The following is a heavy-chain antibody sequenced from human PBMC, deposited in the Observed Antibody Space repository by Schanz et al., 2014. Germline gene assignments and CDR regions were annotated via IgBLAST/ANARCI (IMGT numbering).Heavy chain of an antibody. CDR3: ARENLNWEAFDI. Sequence: QVQLVESGGGLVKPGGSLRLSCETSGFTFSNHAMNWIRQAPGKGLEWLSYISRDGTTSYYADSVKGRFTISRDNAKNSLYLEMTSLRGEDTAVYYCARENLNWEAFDIWGQGTVVTVSS. D-gene: IGHD7-27*01. V-gene: IGHV3-11*01. J-gene: IGHJ3*02. CDR2: ISRDGTTS. CDR1: GFTFSNHA.